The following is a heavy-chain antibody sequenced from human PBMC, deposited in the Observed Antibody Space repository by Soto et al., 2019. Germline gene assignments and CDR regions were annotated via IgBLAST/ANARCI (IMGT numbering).Heavy chain of an antibody. V-gene: IGHV3-48*02. CDR2: ISSRSYTI. Sequence: EVQLVESGGGLVQPGGSLRLSCAASGFSFSTYSMNWVRQAPGKGLEWVSYISSRSYTIYYIDSVKGRFTISRDNAKSSLYQQMNSLRDEDTAVYYCARGGSSSDNGMDVWGQGTTVTVSS. CDR3: ARGGSSSDNGMDV. CDR1: GFSFSTYS. D-gene: IGHD6-6*01. J-gene: IGHJ6*02.